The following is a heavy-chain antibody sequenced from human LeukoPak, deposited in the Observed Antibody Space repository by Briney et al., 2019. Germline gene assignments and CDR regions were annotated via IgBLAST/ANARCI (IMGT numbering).Heavy chain of an antibody. V-gene: IGHV4-61*02. CDR3: ARGTLYSGWSYYFDS. J-gene: IGHJ4*02. D-gene: IGHD6-19*01. CDR2: IYTSGST. CDR1: GDSITSDAYY. Sequence: SQTLSLTCTVSGDSITSDAYYCSWIRQPAGKGLEWIGRIYTSGSTNYNPSLQSRVTMSVDTSKQQFRLNLSSVTAADTALYYCARGTLYSGWSYYFDSWGQGTLVTVSS.